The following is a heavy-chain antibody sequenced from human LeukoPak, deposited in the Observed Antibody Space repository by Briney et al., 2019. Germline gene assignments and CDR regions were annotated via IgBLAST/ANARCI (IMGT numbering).Heavy chain of an antibody. Sequence: SETLSLTCAVYNGSFNEYYWSWIRQSPGKGPEWIGEINHGGRTNYNPSLQSRVSISVDASQNQFSLTMTSVTAADTAVYYCGRGMTRWLQFRPLDYWGQGTLVTVSS. CDR3: GRGMTRWLQFRPLDY. J-gene: IGHJ4*02. V-gene: IGHV4-34*01. D-gene: IGHD5-24*01. CDR1: NGSFNEYY. CDR2: INHGGRT.